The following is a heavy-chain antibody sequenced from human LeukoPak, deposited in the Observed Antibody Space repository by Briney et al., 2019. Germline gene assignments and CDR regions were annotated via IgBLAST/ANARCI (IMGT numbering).Heavy chain of an antibody. CDR1: GFTFSSYG. Sequence: PGRSLRLSCAASGFTFSSYGMHWVRQAPGKGLEWVAVIWYDGSNKYYADSVKGRFTISRDFAKNTLYLQMNSLRAEDTAVYYCAKGVTVSPIYTADYWGQGTLVTVSS. D-gene: IGHD5-18*01. J-gene: IGHJ4*02. CDR2: IWYDGSNK. CDR3: AKGVTVSPIYTADY. V-gene: IGHV3-33*06.